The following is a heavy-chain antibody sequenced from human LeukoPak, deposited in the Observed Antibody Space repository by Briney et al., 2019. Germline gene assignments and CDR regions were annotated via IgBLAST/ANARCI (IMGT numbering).Heavy chain of an antibody. CDR1: GFTFSSYG. V-gene: IGHV3-30*02. CDR3: AKDRESYYCSSTNCYLDY. J-gene: IGHJ4*02. Sequence: GGSLRLSCAASGFTFSSYGMHWVRQAPGKGLEWVASIRYDESNKYYADSVKGRFTISRDNSKNTLYLQMNSLRAEDTAVYYCAKDRESYYCSSTNCYLDYWGQGTLVTVSS. D-gene: IGHD2-2*01. CDR2: IRYDESNK.